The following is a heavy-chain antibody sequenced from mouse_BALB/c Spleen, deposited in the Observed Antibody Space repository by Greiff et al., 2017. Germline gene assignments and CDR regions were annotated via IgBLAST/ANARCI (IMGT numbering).Heavy chain of an antibody. J-gene: IGHJ3*01. V-gene: IGHV1S137*01. CDR3: AREAYGNYPFAY. CDR1: GYTFTDYA. Sequence: QVQLQQSGAELVRPGVSVKISCKGSGYTFTDYAMHWVKQSHAKSLEWIGVISTYYGDASYNQKFKGKATMTVDKSSSTAYMELARLTSEDSAIYYCAREAYGNYPFAYWGQGTLVTVSA. CDR2: ISTYYGDA. D-gene: IGHD2-1*01.